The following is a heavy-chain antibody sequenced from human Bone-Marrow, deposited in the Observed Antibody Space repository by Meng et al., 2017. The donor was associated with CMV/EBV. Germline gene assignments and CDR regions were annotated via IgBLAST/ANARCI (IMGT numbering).Heavy chain of an antibody. CDR1: GFTFSNYG. D-gene: IGHD6-13*01. J-gene: IGHJ3*02. CDR3: ASSRGIAAAGAFDAFDI. V-gene: IGHV3-30*19. Sequence: GGSLRLSCAASGFTFSNYGMHWVRQAPGKGLEWVAVISYDGSNKYYADPVKGRFTISRDNSKNTLYLQMNGLRAEDTAVYYCASSRGIAAAGAFDAFDIWGQGTMVTVSS. CDR2: ISYDGSNK.